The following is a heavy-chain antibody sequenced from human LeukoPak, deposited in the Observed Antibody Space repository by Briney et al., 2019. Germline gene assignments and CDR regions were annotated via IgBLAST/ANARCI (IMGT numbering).Heavy chain of an antibody. J-gene: IGHJ6*03. D-gene: IGHD6-6*01. CDR1: AFTLSYYV. CDR3: ARSGSRIAALPHYYMDV. CDR2: ISTNGGST. Sequence: GGSRRLSCAAYAFTLSYYVMHWVRQAPGKGLEYVSAISTNGGSTYYANSVKGRITISRDNSKSTLYLQMGSLRAENMAVYYCARSGSRIAALPHYYMDVWGKGTTVTVSS. V-gene: IGHV3-64*01.